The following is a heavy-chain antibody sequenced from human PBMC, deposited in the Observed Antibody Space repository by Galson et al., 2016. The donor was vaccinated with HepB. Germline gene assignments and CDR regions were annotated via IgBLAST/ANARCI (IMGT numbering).Heavy chain of an antibody. Sequence: SLRLSCAASGFSFSVAGSSMNWVRQAPGKGLEWVSSISTLSEYILYGDSVKGRFTISRDNARNSVFLQMNSLTAEDTAVYYCAKFEARIHPSGDHALEVWGQGTTVTVSS. CDR2: ISTLSEYI. CDR1: GFSFSVAGSS. CDR3: AKFEARIHPSGDHALEV. V-gene: IGHV3-21*01. D-gene: IGHD3-10*01. J-gene: IGHJ6*02.